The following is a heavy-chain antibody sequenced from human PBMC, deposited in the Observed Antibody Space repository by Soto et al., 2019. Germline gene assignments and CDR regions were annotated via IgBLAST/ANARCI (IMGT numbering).Heavy chain of an antibody. V-gene: IGHV3-74*01. D-gene: IGHD1-1*01. Sequence: PVGSLRLSCEGSGFTFSAYWMLWVRQVPGKGLIWVSRISDDGSTTTYADSVKGRFTISRDNAKNTLYLQMNSLRADDTGLYYCTRGPRVSSTGTGAHWGQGTLVTVSS. CDR3: TRGPRVSSTGTGAH. J-gene: IGHJ4*02. CDR1: GFTFSAYW. CDR2: ISDDGSTT.